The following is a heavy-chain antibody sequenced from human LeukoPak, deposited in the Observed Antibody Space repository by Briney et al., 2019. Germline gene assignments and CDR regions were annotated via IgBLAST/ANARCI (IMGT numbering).Heavy chain of an antibody. CDR2: IYPGDSDT. CDR1: GYNFPNYW. V-gene: IGHV5-51*01. J-gene: IGHJ4*02. CDR3: ARLTYSSGWYPPLLLDY. D-gene: IGHD6-19*01. Sequence: GESLKISCKGSGYNFPNYWIGWVRQMPGKGLEWMGIIYPGDSDTRYIPSFQGQVTISADNSISTAYLQWSSLKASDTAMYYCARLTYSSGWYPPLLLDYWGQGTLVTVSS.